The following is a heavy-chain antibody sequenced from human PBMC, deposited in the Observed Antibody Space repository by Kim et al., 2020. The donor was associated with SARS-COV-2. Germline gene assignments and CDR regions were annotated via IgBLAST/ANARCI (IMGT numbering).Heavy chain of an antibody. CDR2: INHSGST. Sequence: SETLSLTCAVYGGSFSGYYWSWIRQPPGKGLEWIGEINHSGSTNYNPSLKSRVNISVDTSKNQFSLKLSSVTAADTAVYYCARGPRYSYGYSHYYYYYG. CDR3: ARGPRYSYGYSHYYYYYG. V-gene: IGHV4-34*01. J-gene: IGHJ6*01. CDR1: GGSFSGYY. D-gene: IGHD5-18*01.